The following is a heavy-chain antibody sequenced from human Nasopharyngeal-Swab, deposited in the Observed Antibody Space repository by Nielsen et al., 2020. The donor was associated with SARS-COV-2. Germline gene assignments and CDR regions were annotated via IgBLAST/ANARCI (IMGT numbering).Heavy chain of an antibody. D-gene: IGHD2-2*01. CDR2: INHSGST. CDR3: ARGLSGIVPAPILGLGPYYYYYYMDV. Sequence: SQTLSLTCAVYGGSFSGSYWGWIRQPPGKGPEWIAEINHSGSTNYNPSLKSRVTLSVDTSMNQVSLEVSSVTAADTAVYYCARGLSGIVPAPILGLGPYYYYYYMDVWGKRTTVTVSS. V-gene: IGHV4-34*01. CDR1: GGSFSGSY. J-gene: IGHJ6*03.